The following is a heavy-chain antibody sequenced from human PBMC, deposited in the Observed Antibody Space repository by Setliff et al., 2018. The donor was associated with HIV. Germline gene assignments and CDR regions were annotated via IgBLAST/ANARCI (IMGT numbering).Heavy chain of an antibody. CDR3: VRNGNYYYYIDV. J-gene: IGHJ6*03. CDR1: GFTVYSYY. Sequence: GGSLRLSCAASGFTVYSYYMSWVRQAPGKGLGWVSVIYSDGNTYYADSVKGRFTVSRDNSKNTLHLQMNSLRGEDTAAYYCVRNGNYYYYIDVWGKGTTVTVSS. CDR2: IYSDGNT. V-gene: IGHV3-66*02.